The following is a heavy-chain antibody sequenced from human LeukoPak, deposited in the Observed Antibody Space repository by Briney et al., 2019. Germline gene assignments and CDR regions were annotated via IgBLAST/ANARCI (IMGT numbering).Heavy chain of an antibody. J-gene: IGHJ6*04. CDR3: ASRSGYSSDDGMDV. Sequence: RSGGSLRLSCAASGFTFSSYSMNWVRQAPGKGLEWVSSISSSSSYIYYADSVKRRFTISRDNAKNSLYLQMNSLRAEDTAVYYCASRSGYSSDDGMDVWGKGTTITVSS. D-gene: IGHD6-19*01. CDR2: ISSSSSYI. CDR1: GFTFSSYS. V-gene: IGHV3-21*01.